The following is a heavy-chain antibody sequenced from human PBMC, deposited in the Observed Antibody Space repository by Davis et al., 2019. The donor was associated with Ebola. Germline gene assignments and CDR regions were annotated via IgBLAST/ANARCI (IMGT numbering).Heavy chain of an antibody. CDR2: IYYSGST. Sequence: PSETLSLTCTVSGGSVSSGSYYWSWIRQPPGKGLEWIGYIYYSGSTNYNPSLESRVTISIDTSKNQFSLKLRSVTAADTAVYYCARDGVDTAMPRYYYMDVWGKGTTVTVSS. CDR1: GGSVSSGSYY. V-gene: IGHV4-61*01. J-gene: IGHJ6*03. D-gene: IGHD5-18*01. CDR3: ARDGVDTAMPRYYYMDV.